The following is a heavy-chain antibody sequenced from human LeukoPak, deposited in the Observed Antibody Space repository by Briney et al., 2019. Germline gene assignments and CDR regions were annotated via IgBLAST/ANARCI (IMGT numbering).Heavy chain of an antibody. Sequence: GASVKVSCKASGYTFTSYGISWVRQAPGQGLEWMGWISAYNGNTNYAQKLQGRVTMTTDTSTSTAYMELRSLRSDDTAVYYCARVSNYYDSSGPEGGDYFDYWGQGTLVTVSS. CDR3: ARVSNYYDSSGPEGGDYFDY. CDR1: GYTFTSYG. J-gene: IGHJ4*02. V-gene: IGHV1-18*01. CDR2: ISAYNGNT. D-gene: IGHD3-22*01.